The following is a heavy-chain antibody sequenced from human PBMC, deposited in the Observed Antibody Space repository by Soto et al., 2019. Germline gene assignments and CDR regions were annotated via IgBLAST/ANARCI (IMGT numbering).Heavy chain of an antibody. CDR1: GFTFASYW. D-gene: IGHD6-13*01. CDR3: ARTAAAGKYYYGVDV. CDR2: IYPGDSST. J-gene: IGHJ6*02. V-gene: IGHV5-51*01. Sequence: PGESLKISCEGSGFTFASYWIAWVRQMPGKGLEWMGIIYPGDSSTKYSPSFQGQVTISADKSINTAYLQWSSLKASDTAIYYCARTAAAGKYYYGVDVRGQGTTVTVS.